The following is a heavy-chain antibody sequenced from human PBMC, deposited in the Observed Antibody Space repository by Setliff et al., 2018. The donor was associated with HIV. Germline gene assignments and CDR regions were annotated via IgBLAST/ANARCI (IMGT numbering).Heavy chain of an antibody. J-gene: IGHJ6*03. CDR2: IYYSGST. Sequence: KTSETLSLTCTVSGVSFGSSDYYRAWIRQPPGKGLEWIGSIYYSGSTYYNPSLKSRVTISVDTSKNQFSLKLSSVTAADTAVYYCARIVRWELVATSTFFYYYMDVWGKGTTVTVSS. CDR1: GVSFGSSDYY. D-gene: IGHD1-26*01. CDR3: ARIVRWELVATSTFFYYYMDV. V-gene: IGHV4-39*01.